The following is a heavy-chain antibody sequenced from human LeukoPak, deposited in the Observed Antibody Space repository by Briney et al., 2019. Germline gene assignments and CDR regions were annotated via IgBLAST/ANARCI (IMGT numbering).Heavy chain of an antibody. V-gene: IGHV1-18*01. CDR3: ARDSPFNSDYGDYGEAFDI. D-gene: IGHD4-17*01. J-gene: IGHJ3*02. CDR1: GGTFSSYA. CDR2: ISAYNGNT. Sequence: ASVKVSCKASGGTFSSYAISWVRQAPGQGLEWMGWISAYNGNTNYAQKLQGRVTMTTDTSTSTAYMELRSLRSDDTAVYYCARDSPFNSDYGDYGEAFDIWGQGTMVTVSS.